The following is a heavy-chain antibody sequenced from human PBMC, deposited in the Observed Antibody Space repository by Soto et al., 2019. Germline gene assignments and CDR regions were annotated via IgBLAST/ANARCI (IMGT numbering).Heavy chain of an antibody. CDR1: GYTFTSYA. Sequence: QVQLVQSGAEVKKPGASVKVSCKASGYTFTSYAMHWVRQAPGQRREWMGWINAGNGNTKYSQQFKGGVTITSDTSAGTAYTELSRLRADDPGVCYWARDVGFGRSDYWGQGPLVTGSS. J-gene: IGHJ4*02. V-gene: IGHV1-3*01. CDR3: ARDVGFGRSDY. D-gene: IGHD3-10*01. CDR2: INAGNGNT.